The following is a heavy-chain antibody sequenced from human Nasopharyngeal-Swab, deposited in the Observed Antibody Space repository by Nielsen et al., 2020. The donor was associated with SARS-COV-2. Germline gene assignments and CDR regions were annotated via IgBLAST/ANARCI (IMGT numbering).Heavy chain of an antibody. V-gene: IGHV3-7*01. CDR1: GLTFTNSW. Sequence: GESLKISCAASGLTFTNSWMSWVRQAPGKGLEWVANIKQDGSDKYYVDSVKGRFTISRDNAKNSLELQMNSLRVEDPAVYYCGRGGKLGALDIWGQGTMVTVSS. D-gene: IGHD3-16*01. CDR3: GRGGKLGALDI. CDR2: IKQDGSDK. J-gene: IGHJ3*02.